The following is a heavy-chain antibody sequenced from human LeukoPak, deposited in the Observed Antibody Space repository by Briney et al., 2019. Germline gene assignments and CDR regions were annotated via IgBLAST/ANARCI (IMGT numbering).Heavy chain of an antibody. D-gene: IGHD3-22*01. CDR3: TKVRLASDFDY. J-gene: IGHJ4*02. CDR1: GFTFSSYG. V-gene: IGHV3-30*18. CDR2: ISYDGSNK. Sequence: GSLRLSCAASGFTFSSYGMHWVRQAPGKGLEWVAVISYDGSNKYYADSVKGRFTISRDNSKNTLYLQMNSLRAEDTAVYYYTKVRLASDFDYWGQGTLVTVSS.